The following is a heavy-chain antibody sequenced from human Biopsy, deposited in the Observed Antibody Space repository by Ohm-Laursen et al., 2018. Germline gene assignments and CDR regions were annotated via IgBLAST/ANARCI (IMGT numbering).Heavy chain of an antibody. V-gene: IGHV1-69*06. CDR2: NIPILGTG. Sequence: EASVKVSCKAPGGTFSKYGVNWVRQAPGQGLEWLGGNIPILGTGNYAPMFHGRVTVVADTSTSTATMELRSLRPDDTAVYYCATKLTGYFHHWGQGTLVSVSS. J-gene: IGHJ1*01. CDR1: GGTFSKYG. D-gene: IGHD3-9*01. CDR3: ATKLTGYFHH.